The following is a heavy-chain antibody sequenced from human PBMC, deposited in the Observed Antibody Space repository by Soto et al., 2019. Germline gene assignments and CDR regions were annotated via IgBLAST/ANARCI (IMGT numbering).Heavy chain of an antibody. CDR1: GFTLSSYS. D-gene: IGHD5-12*01. CDR2: ISRTSSAI. CDR3: ARDGGYSGYDIDY. J-gene: IGHJ4*02. Sequence: GGSLRLSCAASGFTLSSYSMNWVRQAPGKGLDWVSYISRTSSAIYYADSVKGRFTISRDNANNSLFLQMNSLRDEDTAIYYCARDGGYSGYDIDYWGQGTLVTVSS. V-gene: IGHV3-48*02.